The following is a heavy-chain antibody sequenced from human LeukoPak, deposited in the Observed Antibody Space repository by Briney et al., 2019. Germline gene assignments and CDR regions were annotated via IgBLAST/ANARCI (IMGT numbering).Heavy chain of an antibody. J-gene: IGHJ1*01. CDR2: ISSSGSTI. Sequence: GGSLRLSCAASGFTFSSYEMNWVRQAPGKGLEWVSYISSSGSTIYYADSVKGRFTISRDNAKNSLYLQMNSLRAEDTAVYYCARDSGTVTTVPFQHWGQGTLVTVSS. CDR1: GFTFSSYE. CDR3: ARDSGTVTTVPFQH. D-gene: IGHD4-17*01. V-gene: IGHV3-48*03.